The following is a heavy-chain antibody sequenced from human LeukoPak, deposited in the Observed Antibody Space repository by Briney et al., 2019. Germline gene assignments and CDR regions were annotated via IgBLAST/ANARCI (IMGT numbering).Heavy chain of an antibody. Sequence: GGSLRLSCVASGFPFDRYWMSWVRQAPGKGLEWVANIKHDGSEKNFVDSVKGRFTISRDNAENSLFLQMNSLRADDTAVYFSARQPIYEANFDFWGQGTLVTVSS. D-gene: IGHD3-16*01. CDR1: GFPFDRYW. J-gene: IGHJ4*02. CDR3: ARQPIYEANFDF. V-gene: IGHV3-7*01. CDR2: IKHDGSEK.